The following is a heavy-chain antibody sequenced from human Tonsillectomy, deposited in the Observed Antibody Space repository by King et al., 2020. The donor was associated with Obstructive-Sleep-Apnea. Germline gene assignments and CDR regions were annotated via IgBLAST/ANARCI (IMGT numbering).Heavy chain of an antibody. CDR3: AGVPLGYCSSTSCYAPIYFDY. CDR1: GGSVSSGSYY. V-gene: IGHV4-61*01. J-gene: IGHJ4*02. CDR2: IYYSGST. D-gene: IGHD2-2*01. Sequence: VQLQESGPGLVKPSETLSLTCTVSGGSVSSGSYYWSWIRQPPGKGLEWIGYIYYSGSTNYNPSLKSRVTISVDTSKNQFSLKLSSVTAADTAVYYCAGVPLGYCSSTSCYAPIYFDYWGQGTLVTVSS.